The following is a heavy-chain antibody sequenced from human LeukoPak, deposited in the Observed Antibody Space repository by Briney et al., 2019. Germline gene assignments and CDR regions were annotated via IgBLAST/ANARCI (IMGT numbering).Heavy chain of an antibody. CDR3: ARVPRWLRYFDY. CDR2: INHSGST. V-gene: IGHV4-34*01. Sequence: TSETLSLTCAVYGGSFSGYYWSWIRQPPGKGLEWIGEINHSGSTNHNPSLKSRVTISVDTSKNQFSLKLSSVTAADTAVYYCARVPRWLRYFDYWGQGTLVTVSS. D-gene: IGHD5-12*01. CDR1: GGSFSGYY. J-gene: IGHJ4*02.